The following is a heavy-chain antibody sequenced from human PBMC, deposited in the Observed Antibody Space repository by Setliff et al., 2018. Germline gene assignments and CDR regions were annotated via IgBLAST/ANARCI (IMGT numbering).Heavy chain of an antibody. V-gene: IGHV1-69*05. CDR2: TIPMFGTT. CDR1: GGAFSSYG. D-gene: IGHD3-22*01. Sequence: SVKVSCKASGGAFSSYGISWVRQAPGQGLEWMGGTIPMFGTTDYARKFQGRVTIITDESTSTAYMQLSSLGSEDTAVYYCVREGVDSRSSTDYRYYMDVWGKGTTVTVSS. CDR3: VREGVDSRSSTDYRYYMDV. J-gene: IGHJ6*03.